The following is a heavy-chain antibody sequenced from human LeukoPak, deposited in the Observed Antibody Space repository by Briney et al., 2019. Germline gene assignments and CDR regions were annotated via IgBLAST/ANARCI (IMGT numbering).Heavy chain of an antibody. CDR2: INHSGGT. V-gene: IGHV4-34*01. Sequence: SETLSLTCAVYGGSFSGYYWSWIRQPPGKGLEWIGEINHSGGTNYNPSLKSRVTISVDTSKNQFSLKLSSVTAADTAVYYCARALYSNDPDYWGQGTLVTVSS. CDR1: GGSFSGYY. CDR3: ARALYSNDPDY. J-gene: IGHJ4*02. D-gene: IGHD4-11*01.